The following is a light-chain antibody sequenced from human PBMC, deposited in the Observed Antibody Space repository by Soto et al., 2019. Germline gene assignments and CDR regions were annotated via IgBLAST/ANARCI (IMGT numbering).Light chain of an antibody. CDR3: QQYYSPPLT. J-gene: IGKJ4*01. Sequence: DIVLTQTPDSLAVSLGERATINCKSSQSVLFSSNSKNFIAWYQQKPGQSPRLLIYWASTRDSGVPDRFSGSGSGTDFTLTISSLQAEDVAVYYCQQYYSPPLTFGGGTKVEIK. V-gene: IGKV4-1*01. CDR2: WAS. CDR1: QSVLFSSNSKNF.